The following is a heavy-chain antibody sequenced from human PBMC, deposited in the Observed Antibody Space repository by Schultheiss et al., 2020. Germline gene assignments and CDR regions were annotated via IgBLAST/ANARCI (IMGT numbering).Heavy chain of an antibody. CDR2: MNPNSGNT. D-gene: IGHD4-17*01. CDR1: GYTFTSYD. V-gene: IGHV1-8*01. CDR3: AREGDYGDPYYYGMDV. J-gene: IGHJ6*02. Sequence: ASVKVSCKASGYTFTSYDINWVRQATGQGLEWMGWMNPNSGNTGYAQKFQGRVTITADESTSTAYMELSSLRAEDTAVYYCAREGDYGDPYYYGMDVWGQGTTVTVSS.